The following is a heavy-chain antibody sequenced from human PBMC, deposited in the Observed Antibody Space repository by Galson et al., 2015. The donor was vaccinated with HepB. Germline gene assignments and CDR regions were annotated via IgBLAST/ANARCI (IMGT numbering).Heavy chain of an antibody. CDR3: ARDDHRVLLLTY. D-gene: IGHD2/OR15-2a*01. CDR1: GFSFSNYW. V-gene: IGHV3-7*03. CDR2: IKQDGGEK. Sequence: SLRLSCAASGFSFSNYWMSWVRQAPGKGLEWVANIKQDGGEKYYVDSAAGRFIISRDNAKNSLYLQMTSLRADDTAVYYCARDDHRVLLLTYWGQGTLVTVSS. J-gene: IGHJ4*02.